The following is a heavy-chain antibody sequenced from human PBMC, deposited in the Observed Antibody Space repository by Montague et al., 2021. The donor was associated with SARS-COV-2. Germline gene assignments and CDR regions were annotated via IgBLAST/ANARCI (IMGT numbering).Heavy chain of an antibody. V-gene: IGHV3-23*01. J-gene: IGHJ4*02. CDR2: ITVSGAST. CDR1: GFTFTSYG. D-gene: IGHD1-26*01. Sequence: SLRLSCAASGFTFTSYGMAWVRQAPGKGLEWVSVITVSGASTYYAESVEGRFTISRDHSRNTLFLQMNSLRAEDTAVYYCAKRGSYFFDYWGQGTLVTVSS. CDR3: AKRGSYFFDY.